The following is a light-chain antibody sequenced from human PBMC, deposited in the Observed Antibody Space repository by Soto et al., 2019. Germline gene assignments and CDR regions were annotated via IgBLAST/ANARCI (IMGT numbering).Light chain of an antibody. CDR2: DAS. CDR3: QQYDNPPPFT. V-gene: IGKV1-33*01. CDR1: QDISNY. J-gene: IGKJ3*01. Sequence: DIQMTQSPSSLSASVGDRVTITCQASQDISNYLNWYQQKPGKAPKLLIYDASNLETGVPSRFNGSGSGTDFTFTISSLQPEDIATYYCQQYDNPPPFTFGPGTKVDIK.